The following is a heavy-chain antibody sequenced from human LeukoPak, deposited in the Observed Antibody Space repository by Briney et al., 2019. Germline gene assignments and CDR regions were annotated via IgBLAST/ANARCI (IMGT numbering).Heavy chain of an antibody. J-gene: IGHJ4*02. CDR3: ARGHDYFDY. CDR2: IYYSGST. V-gene: IGHV4-30-4*08. Sequence: SETLSLTCTVSGGSISSGGYYWSWIRQHPGKGLEWIGYIYYSGSTYYNPSLKSRVTISVDTSKNQFSLNLSSVSAADTAVFYCARGHDYFDYWGQGTLVTVSS. CDR1: GGSISSGGYY.